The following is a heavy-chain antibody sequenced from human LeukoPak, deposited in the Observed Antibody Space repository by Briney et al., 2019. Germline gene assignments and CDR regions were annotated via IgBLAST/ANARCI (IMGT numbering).Heavy chain of an antibody. V-gene: IGHV1-46*01. CDR3: ARLAALPGYSSGWYSPLFDY. D-gene: IGHD6-19*01. CDR1: GYTFTSYY. J-gene: IGHJ4*02. CDR2: INPSGGST. Sequence: ASVKVSCKASGYTFTSYYMHWVRQAPGQGLEWMGIINPSGGSTSYAQKFQGRVTMTRDTSTSTVYMELSSLRSEDTAVYYCARLAALPGYSSGWYSPLFDYWGQGTLVTVSS.